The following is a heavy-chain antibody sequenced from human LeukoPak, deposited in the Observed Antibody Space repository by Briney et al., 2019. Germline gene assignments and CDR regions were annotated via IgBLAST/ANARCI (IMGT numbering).Heavy chain of an antibody. J-gene: IGHJ4*02. CDR2: ISSSSTYI. CDR1: GFTFSSYS. D-gene: IGHD3-16*01. CDR3: AREDSYDYVWGSSERY. V-gene: IGHV3-21*01. Sequence: PGGSLRLSCGASGFTFSSYSMSWVRQAPGKGLEWVSSISSSSTYIYYVDSVKGRFTISRDDAKNSLYLQMNSLRAEDTAVYYCAREDSYDYVWGSSERYWGQGTLVTVSS.